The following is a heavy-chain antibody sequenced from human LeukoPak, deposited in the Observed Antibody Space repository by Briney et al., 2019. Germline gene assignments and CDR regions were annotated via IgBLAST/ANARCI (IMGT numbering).Heavy chain of an antibody. CDR3: ARAVADFWSGQYYFDY. Sequence: SETLSLTCTVSGGSISSYCWSWIRQPPGKGLEWIGCIYYSGSTNYNPSLKKRVTISVDTSKNQFSLKLSSVTAADTAVFYCARAVADFWSGQYYFDYWGQGTLVTVSS. V-gene: IGHV4-59*01. CDR2: IYYSGST. CDR1: GGSISSYC. J-gene: IGHJ4*02. D-gene: IGHD3-3*01.